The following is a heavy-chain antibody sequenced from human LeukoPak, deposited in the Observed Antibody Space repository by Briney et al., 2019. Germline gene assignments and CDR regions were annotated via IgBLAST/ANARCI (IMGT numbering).Heavy chain of an antibody. J-gene: IGHJ4*02. CDR1: GGTFNNYA. CDR3: ATEPSRSYSFDHLDF. CDR2: VVPMFGIR. D-gene: IGHD5-12*01. V-gene: IGHV1-69*04. Sequence: ASVKVSCKTSGGTFNNYAISWVRQAPGQGLEWMGRVVPMFGIRNYPQTFRGRVNITADKATNTAYMELGSLRAEDTAIYYCATEPSRSYSFDHLDFWGLGTPVTVSS.